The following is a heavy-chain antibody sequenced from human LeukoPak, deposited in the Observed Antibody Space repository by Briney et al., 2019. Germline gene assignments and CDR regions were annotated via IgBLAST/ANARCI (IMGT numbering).Heavy chain of an antibody. CDR3: AKDPSLVSSGYYWVYFDY. V-gene: IGHV3-23*01. Sequence: GGSLRLSCAASGFTFSSYAMSWVRQAPGKGLEWVSAISGSGGSTYYADSVKGRFTISRDNSKNTLYLQMNSLRAEDTAVYYCAKDPSLVSSGYYWVYFDYWGQGTLVTVSS. D-gene: IGHD3-22*01. CDR1: GFTFSSYA. J-gene: IGHJ4*02. CDR2: ISGSGGST.